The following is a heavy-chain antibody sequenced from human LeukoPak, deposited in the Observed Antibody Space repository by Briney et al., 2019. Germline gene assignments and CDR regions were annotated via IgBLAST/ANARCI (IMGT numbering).Heavy chain of an antibody. Sequence: PSETLSLTCTVSGGSMTDYYWTWIRQPPGKGLEWIGFIFYSGSTNYNPPLRCRLSISVDTSQKQFSLKLTSVTAADTAIYYCARVIGSKDFWRGYDYNMDVWGKGITVTVSS. CDR2: IFYSGST. D-gene: IGHD3-3*01. CDR3: ARVIGSKDFWRGYDYNMDV. J-gene: IGHJ6*03. CDR1: GGSMTDYY. V-gene: IGHV4-59*01.